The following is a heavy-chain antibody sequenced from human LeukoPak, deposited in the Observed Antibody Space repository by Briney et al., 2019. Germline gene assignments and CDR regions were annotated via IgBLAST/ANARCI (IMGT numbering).Heavy chain of an antibody. J-gene: IGHJ4*02. CDR1: GGPFSGYY. D-gene: IGHD3-22*01. Sequence: SETLSLTCAVYGGPFSGYYWSWIRQPPGKGLEWIGYIYYSGSTNYNPSLKSRVTISVDTSKNQFSLKLSSVTAADTAVYYCARDWHYYDSSGYYSLIDYWGQGTLVTVSS. CDR3: ARDWHYYDSSGYYSLIDY. CDR2: IYYSGST. V-gene: IGHV4-59*01.